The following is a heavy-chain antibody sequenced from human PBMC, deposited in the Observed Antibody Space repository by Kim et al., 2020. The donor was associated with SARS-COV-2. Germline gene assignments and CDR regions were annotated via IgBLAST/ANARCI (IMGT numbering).Heavy chain of an antibody. CDR3: AKEDLGYCSSTSCYGGAFDI. Sequence: GGSLRLSCAASGFTFSSYAMSWVRQAPGKGLEWVSAISGSGGSTYYADSVKGRFTISRDNSKNTLYLQMNSLRAEDTAVYYCAKEDLGYCSSTSCYGGAFDIWGQGTMVTVSS. CDR1: GFTFSSYA. V-gene: IGHV3-23*01. D-gene: IGHD2-2*01. J-gene: IGHJ3*02. CDR2: ISGSGGST.